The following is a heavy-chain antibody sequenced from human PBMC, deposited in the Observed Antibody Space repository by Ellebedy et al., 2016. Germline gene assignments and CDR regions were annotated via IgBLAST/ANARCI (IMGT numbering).Heavy chain of an antibody. J-gene: IGHJ6*02. CDR1: GFMFSRYG. CDR3: ARVRSPDYSTNYDLDV. D-gene: IGHD3-22*01. CDR2: ISDDGHDK. V-gene: IGHV3-30*03. Sequence: GGSLRLXXAASGFMFSRYGMHWVRQAPGKGLEWVAVISDDGHDKGYTDSVKGRFTISRDNSKFRVYLQMNSLRVEDTAVYSCARVRSPDYSTNYDLDVWGQGTTVTVSS.